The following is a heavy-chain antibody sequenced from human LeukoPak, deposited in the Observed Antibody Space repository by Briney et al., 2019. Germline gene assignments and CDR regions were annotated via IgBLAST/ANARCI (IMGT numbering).Heavy chain of an antibody. CDR1: GGSISSYY. Sequence: LETLSLTCTVSGGSISSYYWSWIRQPPGKGLEWIGYIYYSGSTNYNPSLKSRVTISVDTSKNQFSLKLSSVTAADTAVYYCARDGGYCSSTSCPNYYYYGMDVWGKGTTVTVSS. CDR3: ARDGGYCSSTSCPNYYYYGMDV. D-gene: IGHD2-2*01. J-gene: IGHJ6*04. V-gene: IGHV4-59*01. CDR2: IYYSGST.